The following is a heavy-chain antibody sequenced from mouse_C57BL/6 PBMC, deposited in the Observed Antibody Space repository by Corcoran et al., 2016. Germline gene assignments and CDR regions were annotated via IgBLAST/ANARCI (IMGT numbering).Heavy chain of an antibody. CDR1: GYTFTTYG. CDR2: INTYSGVP. J-gene: IGHJ4*01. Sequence: QIQLVQSGPELKKPGETVKISCKASGYTFTTYGMSWVKQAPGKGLKWMGWINTYSGVPTYADDFKGRFAFPLETSASTAYLQINNLKNEDTATYFCARQDYGNYYAMDYWGQGTSVTVSS. D-gene: IGHD2-1*01. CDR3: ARQDYGNYYAMDY. V-gene: IGHV9-3*01.